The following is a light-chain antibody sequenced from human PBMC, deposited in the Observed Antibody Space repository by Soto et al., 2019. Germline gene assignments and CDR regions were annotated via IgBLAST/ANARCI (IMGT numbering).Light chain of an antibody. J-gene: IGLJ1*01. CDR2: EVS. Sequence: QSARTQPASVSGSPGQSITISCTGTSSDVGSYNLVSWYQQHPGKAPKLMIYEVSKRPSGVSNRFSGSKSGNTASLTISGLQAEDEADYYCCSYAGSSTYVFGTGDQGHRP. CDR1: SSDVGSYNL. V-gene: IGLV2-23*02. CDR3: CSYAGSSTYV.